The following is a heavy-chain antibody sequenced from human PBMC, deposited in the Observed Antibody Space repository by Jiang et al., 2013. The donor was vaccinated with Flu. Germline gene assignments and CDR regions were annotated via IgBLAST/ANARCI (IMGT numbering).Heavy chain of an antibody. D-gene: IGHD4-17*01. CDR2: IYYSGST. Sequence: GLVKPSETLSLTCTVSGGSISSYYWSWIRQPPGKGLEWIGYIYYSGSTNYNPSLKSRVTISVDTSKNQFSLKLSSVTAADTAVYYCAAGDYPFFDYWGQGTLVTVSS. V-gene: IGHV4-59*01. CDR1: GGSISSYY. CDR3: AAGDYPFFDY. J-gene: IGHJ4*02.